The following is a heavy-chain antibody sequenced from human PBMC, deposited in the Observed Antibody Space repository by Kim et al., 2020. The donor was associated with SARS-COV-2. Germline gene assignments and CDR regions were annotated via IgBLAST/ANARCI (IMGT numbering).Heavy chain of an antibody. CDR3: AKEINRYYDSSGYPDY. Sequence: SVKGRFTISRDNSKNSLYLQMNSLRTEDTALYYCAKEINRYYDSSGYPDYCAQGTLVTVSS. J-gene: IGHJ4*02. V-gene: IGHV3-43*01. D-gene: IGHD3-22*01.